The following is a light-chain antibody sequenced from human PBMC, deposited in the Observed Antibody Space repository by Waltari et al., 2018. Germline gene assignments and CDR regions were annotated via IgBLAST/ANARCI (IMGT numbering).Light chain of an antibody. CDR1: ELPRKY. CDR2: EDT. V-gene: IGLV3-10*01. CDR3: YSSDSTGLRV. J-gene: IGLJ1*01. Sequence: YALTQPPSVSVSPGQTARITCSGHELPRKYAYWFQQKSGQAPRLVIYEDTKRPSGIPERFSGSSSGTVATLTITGAQVDDEADYYCYSSDSTGLRVFGGGTTV.